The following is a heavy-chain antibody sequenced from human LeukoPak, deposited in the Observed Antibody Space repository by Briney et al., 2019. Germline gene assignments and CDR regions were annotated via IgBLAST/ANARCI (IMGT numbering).Heavy chain of an antibody. D-gene: IGHD5-12*01. J-gene: IGHJ4*02. Sequence: GASVKVSCKASGYTFTGYYMHWVRQAPGQGPEWMGWINPNSGGTNYAQKFQGRVTMTRDTSISTAYMELSRLRSDDTAVYYCARGSYGGYPLLYYFDYWGQGTLVTVSS. CDR2: INPNSGGT. CDR3: ARGSYGGYPLLYYFDY. CDR1: GYTFTGYY. V-gene: IGHV1-2*02.